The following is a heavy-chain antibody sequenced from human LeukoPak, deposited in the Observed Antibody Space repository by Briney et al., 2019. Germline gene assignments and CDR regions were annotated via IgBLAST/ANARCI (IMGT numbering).Heavy chain of an antibody. D-gene: IGHD3-10*01. J-gene: IGHJ4*02. Sequence: GASVKVSCKASGYTFTSYYMHWVRQAPGQGLEWMGWINPNSGGTKNAQKFQGRVIMTRDTTISTAYMELTRLGSDDTAVYYCAREMGFGELFFDYWGQGTLVTVSS. CDR1: GYTFTSYY. CDR2: INPNSGGT. V-gene: IGHV1-2*02. CDR3: AREMGFGELFFDY.